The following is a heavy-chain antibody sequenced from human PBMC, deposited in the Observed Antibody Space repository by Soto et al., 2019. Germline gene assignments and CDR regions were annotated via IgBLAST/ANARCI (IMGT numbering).Heavy chain of an antibody. CDR3: ARGERQQQRDY. D-gene: IGHD6-13*01. Sequence: QVQLQESGPGLVKPSGTLSLTCAVSGDSISSSKWWSWVRQPPGKGLEWIGEIYHSGSTNYNPSLKRSVILSAAESKHQFSLKLSSVADADTAVYYCARGERQQQRDYWGQGTLVTVSS. J-gene: IGHJ4*02. CDR2: IYHSGST. V-gene: IGHV4-4*02. CDR1: GDSISSSKW.